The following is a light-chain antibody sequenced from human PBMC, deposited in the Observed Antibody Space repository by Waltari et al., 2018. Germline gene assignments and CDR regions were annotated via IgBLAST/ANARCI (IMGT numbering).Light chain of an antibody. V-gene: IGKV1-39*01. J-gene: IGKJ2*01. CDR1: HTIDVY. CDR2: AAS. CDR3: QQSLDSPYT. Sequence: DIQMTQSPSSLSASVGDTVPISFRASHTIDVYLNWYQQQPGKAPNLLIYAASTLLIGVPSRFSGFGSETEFTLTITGLQPEDFATYYCQQSLDSPYTFGQGTRLEI.